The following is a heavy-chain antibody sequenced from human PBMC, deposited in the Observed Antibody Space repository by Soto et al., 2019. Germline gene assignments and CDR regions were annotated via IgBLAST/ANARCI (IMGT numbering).Heavy chain of an antibody. J-gene: IGHJ5*02. CDR2: INAGNGNT. V-gene: IGHV1-3*01. CDR1: GYTFTSYG. Sequence: GASVKVSCKASGYTFTSYGMSWVRQAPGQRLEWMGWINAGNGNTKYSQKFQGRVTITRDTSASTAYMELSSLRSEDTAVYYCARDHEWGFGVFDPWGQGTLVTVSS. CDR3: ARDHEWGFGVFDP. D-gene: IGHD3-10*01.